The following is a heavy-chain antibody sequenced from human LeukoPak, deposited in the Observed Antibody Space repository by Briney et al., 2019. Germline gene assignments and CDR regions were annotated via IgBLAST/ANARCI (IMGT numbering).Heavy chain of an antibody. V-gene: IGHV3-30*04. J-gene: IGHJ6*03. CDR2: ISYDGSNK. D-gene: IGHD2/OR15-2a*01. CDR1: GFTFSSYA. CDR3: ARDPFSFSGTYPNKTPYYYYYYMDV. Sequence: PGGSLRLSCAASGFTFSSYAMHWVRQAPGKGLEWVAVISYDGSNKYYADSVKGRLTISRDNSKNTLYLQMNSLRAEDTAAYYCARDPFSFSGTYPNKTPYYYYYYMDVWGKGTTVTVSS.